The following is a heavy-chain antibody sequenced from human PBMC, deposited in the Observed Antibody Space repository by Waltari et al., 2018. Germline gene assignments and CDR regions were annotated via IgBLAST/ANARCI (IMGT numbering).Heavy chain of an antibody. V-gene: IGHV4-59*01. CDR3: ARGGGGDWEWFDP. J-gene: IGHJ5*02. D-gene: IGHD2-21*02. CDR2: IYYPGST. CDR1: GGSISCFY. Sequence: QVQLQESGPSLLKPSETLSLVFTVSGGSISCFYWSWVRQPPGKGLDWIGYIYYPGSTNFNPSLKSRVTMSVDTSKNQFSLKLSSVTAADTAFYYCARGGGGDWEWFDPWGQGTLVTVSS.